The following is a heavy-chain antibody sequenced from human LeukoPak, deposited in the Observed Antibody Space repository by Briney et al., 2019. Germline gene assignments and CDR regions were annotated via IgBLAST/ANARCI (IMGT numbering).Heavy chain of an antibody. CDR3: AKRIIEARENGDSNWLDP. CDR1: GDSITNSY. V-gene: IGHV4-59*08. D-gene: IGHD4-17*01. CDR2: ISYGGST. Sequence: SETLSLTCTVSGDSITNSYWNWIRQPPGRGLEWIGRISYGGSTNHNPSLKSRVIISRDTSKNQISLELTSVTAADTAIYYCAKRIIEARENGDSNWLDPWGQGTLVTVSS. J-gene: IGHJ5*01.